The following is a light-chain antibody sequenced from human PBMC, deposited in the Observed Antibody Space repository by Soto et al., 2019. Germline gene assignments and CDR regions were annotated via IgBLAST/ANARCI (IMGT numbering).Light chain of an antibody. Sequence: EIVLTQSAGTLSLSPGERATLSCRASQSVGSSYLAWYQQKPGQAPRLLIYGASSRATGIPARFSGSGSGTEFTLTISSLQSEDFAVYYCQQYNNWPPGTFGQGTKVDIK. V-gene: IGKV3D-15*01. J-gene: IGKJ1*01. CDR2: GAS. CDR3: QQYNNWPPGT. CDR1: QSVGSSY.